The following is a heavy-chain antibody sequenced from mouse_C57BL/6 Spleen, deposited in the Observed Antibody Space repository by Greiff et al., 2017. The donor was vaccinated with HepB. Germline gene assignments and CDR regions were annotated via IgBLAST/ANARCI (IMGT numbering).Heavy chain of an antibody. Sequence: DVKLQESGPGLAKPSQTLSLTCSVTGYSIPSDYWNWIRKLPGNKLEYMGYISYSGSTYYNPSLKSRISITRDTSKNQYYLQLNSVNTEDTATYYCARMDYDYYYAMDYWGQGTSVTVSS. CDR2: ISYSGST. J-gene: IGHJ4*01. D-gene: IGHD2-4*01. CDR1: GYSIPSDY. V-gene: IGHV3-8*01. CDR3: ARMDYDYYYAMDY.